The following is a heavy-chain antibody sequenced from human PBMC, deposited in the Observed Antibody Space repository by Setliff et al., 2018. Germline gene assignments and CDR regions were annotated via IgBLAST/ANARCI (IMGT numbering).Heavy chain of an antibody. V-gene: IGHV4-4*07. D-gene: IGHD5-18*01. CDR1: GGSISSYY. CDR2: IYIGGSA. J-gene: IGHJ4*02. CDR3: ARALYSYDFDY. Sequence: PSETLSLTCTVSGGSISSYYWSWIRQPAGKGLEWIGHIYIGGSANYNPSLKSRVTMSIDTSKNQFSLKVSSVTAADTAVYYCARALYSYDFDYWGQGTLVTVSS.